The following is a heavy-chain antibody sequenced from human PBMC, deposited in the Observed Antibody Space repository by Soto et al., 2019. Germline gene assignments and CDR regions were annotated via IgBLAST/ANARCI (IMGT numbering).Heavy chain of an antibody. Sequence: QVQLQQWGAGLLKPSETLSLTCAVYGGSFSGYYWSWIRQPPGKGLEWIGEINHSGSTYYNPSLKSRVTISVDTSKNQFSQKLSSVTAADTAVYYCAMVRGGYPYFDSWGQGTLVTVSS. J-gene: IGHJ4*02. CDR3: AMVRGGYPYFDS. V-gene: IGHV4-34*01. CDR1: GGSFSGYY. CDR2: INHSGST. D-gene: IGHD3-10*01.